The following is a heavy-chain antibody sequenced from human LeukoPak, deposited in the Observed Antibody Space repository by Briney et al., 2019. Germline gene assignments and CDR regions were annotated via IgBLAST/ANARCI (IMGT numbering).Heavy chain of an antibody. D-gene: IGHD3-10*01. V-gene: IGHV3-23*01. CDR1: GFTFSTYA. CDR3: AKVASYSRSEYGSGSFDS. CDR2: ITTSGGST. Sequence: PGGSLRLSCAASGFTFSTYAMSWVRQAPGKGLEWVSAITTSGGSTCYADPVKGRFTISRDNSKNTLYLHLDSLGAEDTAVYFCAKVASYSRSEYGSGSFDSWGQGTLITVSS. J-gene: IGHJ4*02.